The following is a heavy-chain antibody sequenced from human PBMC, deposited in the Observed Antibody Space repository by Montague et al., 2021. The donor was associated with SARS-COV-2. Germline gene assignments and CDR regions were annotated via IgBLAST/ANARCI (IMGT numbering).Heavy chain of an antibody. CDR1: GGSISSSNCY. J-gene: IGHJ3*02. Sequence: SETLSLTCTVSGGSISSSNCYWDWIRQPPGKGLEWIGSIDDSGSTYYXPSLKSRVTISADTSKNHFSLQLSSVTAADTAVYYCARRGRKLLPVATTIGGFDIWGQGTLVTVSS. V-gene: IGHV4-39*02. CDR2: IDDSGST. D-gene: IGHD5-12*01. CDR3: ARRGRKLLPVATTIGGFDI.